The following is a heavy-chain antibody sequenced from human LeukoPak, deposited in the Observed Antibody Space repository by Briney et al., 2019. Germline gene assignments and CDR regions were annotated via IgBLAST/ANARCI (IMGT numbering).Heavy chain of an antibody. CDR2: IYYSGST. CDR3: ARRYRSPYYYYGMDV. Sequence: SETLSLTCTVSGGSISSSSYYWGWIRQPPGKGLEWIGSIYYSGSTYYNPSLKSRVTISVDTSKNQFSLKLSSVTAADTAVYYCARRYRSPYYYYGMDVWGQGTTVTVSS. J-gene: IGHJ6*02. V-gene: IGHV4-39*01. CDR1: GGSISSSSYY. D-gene: IGHD6-13*01.